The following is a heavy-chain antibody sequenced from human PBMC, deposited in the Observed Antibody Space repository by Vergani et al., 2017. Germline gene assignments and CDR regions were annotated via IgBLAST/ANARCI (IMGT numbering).Heavy chain of an antibody. Sequence: VHLLESGGGLIQPGGSLRLFCAASGFTFNRYGMHWVRQAPGKGVEWVASIRSDESRRYYGDSMEGPFTISRDNSKNTLSLQMKSRRPEDTAVYYCAKEGGGYCSGGTCYPEYWGQGTLVIVSS. V-gene: IGHV3-30*02. D-gene: IGHD2-15*01. CDR2: IRSDESRR. CDR3: AKEGGGYCSGGTCYPEY. CDR1: GFTFNRYG. J-gene: IGHJ4*02.